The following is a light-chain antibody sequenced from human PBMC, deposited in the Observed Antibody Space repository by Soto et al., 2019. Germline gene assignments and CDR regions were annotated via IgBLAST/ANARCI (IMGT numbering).Light chain of an antibody. CDR3: SSYAGRTAFVV. CDR1: SSDVGGYNY. J-gene: IGLJ2*01. CDR2: EVS. Sequence: QSALTQPPSASGSPGQSVTISCTGTSSDVGGYNYVSWYQQHPGKAPELMIYEVSKRPSGVPDRFSGSKSGNTASLTVSGPQVGDEADYYCSSYAGRTAFVVFGGGTKLTAL. V-gene: IGLV2-8*01.